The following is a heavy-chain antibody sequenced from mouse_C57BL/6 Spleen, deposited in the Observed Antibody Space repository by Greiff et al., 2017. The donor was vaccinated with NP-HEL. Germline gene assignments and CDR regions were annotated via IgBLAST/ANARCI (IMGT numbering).Heavy chain of an antibody. Sequence: EVKVEESVAELVRPGASVKLSCTASGFNIKNTYMHWVKQRPEQGLEWIGRIDPANGNTKYAPKFQGKATITADTSSNTAYLQLSSLTSEDTAIYYCARSHRTTVVAGDWDYAMDYWGQGTSVTVSS. V-gene: IGHV14-3*01. J-gene: IGHJ4*01. CDR2: IDPANGNT. CDR3: ARSHRTTVVAGDWDYAMDY. D-gene: IGHD1-1*01. CDR1: GFNIKNTY.